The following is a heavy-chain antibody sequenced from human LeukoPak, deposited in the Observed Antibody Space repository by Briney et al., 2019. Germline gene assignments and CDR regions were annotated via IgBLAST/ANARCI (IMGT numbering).Heavy chain of an antibody. D-gene: IGHD3-10*01. Sequence: ASVKVSCKASGYTFTGYYMHWVRQAPGQGLEWMGWINPNSGGTNYAQKFQGRVTMTRDTSISTAYMELSRLRSDDTAVYYCARDSYYGSGRPYYYMDAWGKGTTVTVSS. V-gene: IGHV1-2*02. CDR2: INPNSGGT. J-gene: IGHJ6*03. CDR1: GYTFTGYY. CDR3: ARDSYYGSGRPYYYMDA.